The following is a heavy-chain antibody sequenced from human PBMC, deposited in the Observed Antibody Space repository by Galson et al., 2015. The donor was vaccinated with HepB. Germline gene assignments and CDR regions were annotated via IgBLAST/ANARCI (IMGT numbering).Heavy chain of an antibody. J-gene: IGHJ3*01. CDR1: GFTVSSNY. CDR2: IYSGGTT. D-gene: IGHD6-19*01. CDR3: ARAQWLSSFDF. V-gene: IGHV3-53*01. Sequence: SLRLSCAASGFTVSSNYMTWVRQAPGKGLEWVSVIYSGGTTYYADSVKGRFTISRDSSKNTLYLQMNSLRAEDTAVYYCARAQWLSSFDFWGQGTMVTVSS.